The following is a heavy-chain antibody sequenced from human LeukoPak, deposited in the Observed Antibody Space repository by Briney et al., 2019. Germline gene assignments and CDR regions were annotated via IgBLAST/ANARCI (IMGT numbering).Heavy chain of an antibody. CDR3: AKDGTGDVDTAMVTGDFDY. Sequence: GGSLRLSCAASGFTFSSYTMSWVRQAPGKGLEWVSAISGSGGSTYYADSVKGRFTISRDNSKNTLYLQMNSLRAEDTAVYYCAKDGTGDVDTAMVTGDFDYWGQGTLVTVSS. D-gene: IGHD5-18*01. CDR1: GFTFSSYT. J-gene: IGHJ4*02. V-gene: IGHV3-23*01. CDR2: ISGSGGST.